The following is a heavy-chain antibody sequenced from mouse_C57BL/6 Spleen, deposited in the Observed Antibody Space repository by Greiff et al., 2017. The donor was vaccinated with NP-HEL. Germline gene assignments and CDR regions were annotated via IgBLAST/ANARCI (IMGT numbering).Heavy chain of an antibody. D-gene: IGHD1-1*01. V-gene: IGHV1-55*01. J-gene: IGHJ4*01. Sequence: QVQLQQPGAELVKPGASVKMSCKASGYTFTSYWITWVKQRPGQGLEWIGDIYPGSGSTNYNEKFKSKDTLTVDTSASTAYMQLSSLTSEDSAVYYWASRYGSSLYYAMDYWGQGTSVTVSS. CDR1: GYTFTSYW. CDR3: ASRYGSSLYYAMDY. CDR2: IYPGSGST.